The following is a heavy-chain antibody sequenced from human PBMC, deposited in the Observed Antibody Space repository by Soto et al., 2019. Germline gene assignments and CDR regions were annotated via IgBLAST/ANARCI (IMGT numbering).Heavy chain of an antibody. J-gene: IGHJ6*02. D-gene: IGHD3-10*01. Sequence: SETLSLTCTVSGGSISSGDYYWSWIRQPPGKGLEWIGYIYYSGSTYYNPSLKSRVTISVDTSKNQFSLKLSSVTAADTAVYYCARGRDYYGSGSHVGDYGMDVWGQGTTVTVSS. CDR1: GGSISSGDYY. V-gene: IGHV4-30-4*01. CDR2: IYYSGST. CDR3: ARGRDYYGSGSHVGDYGMDV.